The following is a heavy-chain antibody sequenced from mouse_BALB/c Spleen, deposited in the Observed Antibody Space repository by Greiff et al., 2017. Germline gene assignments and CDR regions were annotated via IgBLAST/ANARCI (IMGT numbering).Heavy chain of an antibody. V-gene: IGHV1S135*01. CDR1: GYSFTDYN. Sequence: VHVKQSGPELVKPGASVKVSCKASGYSFTDYNMYWVKQSHGKSLEWIGYIDPYNGGTSYNQKFKGKTTLTVDKSSSTAFMHPNSLTSEDSAVYYCATQGGITEYYYAKDYWGQGTSVTVSS. D-gene: IGHD1-3*01. CDR2: IDPYNGGT. CDR3: ATQGGITEYYYAKDY. J-gene: IGHJ4*01.